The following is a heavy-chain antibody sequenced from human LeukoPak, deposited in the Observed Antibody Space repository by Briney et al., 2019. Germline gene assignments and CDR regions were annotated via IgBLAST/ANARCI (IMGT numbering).Heavy chain of an antibody. CDR3: ARVRDGDYYFDY. D-gene: IGHD4-17*01. J-gene: IGHJ4*02. Sequence: SQTLSLTCAVSGDSISSGGYSWSWIRQPPGKGLEWIGYIYHSGSTYYNPSLKSRVTISVDRSKNQFSLKLSSVTAADTAVYYCARVRDGDYYFDYWGQGTLVTVSS. CDR2: IYHSGST. CDR1: GDSISSGGYS. V-gene: IGHV4-30-2*01.